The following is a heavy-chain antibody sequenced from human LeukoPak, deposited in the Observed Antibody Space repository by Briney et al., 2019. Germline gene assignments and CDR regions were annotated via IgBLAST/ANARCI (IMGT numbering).Heavy chain of an antibody. CDR2: IKRDGSDK. J-gene: IGHJ5*02. CDR1: GFTFSSYW. CDR3: ARGVSFDP. V-gene: IGHV3-7*03. Sequence: GGSLRLSCAASGFTFSSYWMSWVRQAPGKGLEWVANIKRDGSDKYYVGSVEGRFTISRDNAKNSLYLQMSSLRAEDTAVYYCARGVSFDPWGQGTLVTVSS.